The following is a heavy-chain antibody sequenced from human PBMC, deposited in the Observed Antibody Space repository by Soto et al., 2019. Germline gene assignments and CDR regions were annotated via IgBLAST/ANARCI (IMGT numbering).Heavy chain of an antibody. Sequence: SETLSLTCTVSGGSISSSSYYWGWIRQPPGKGLEWIGSIYYSGSTYYNPSLKSRVTISVDTSKNQFSLKLGSVTAADTAVYYCARHGLESEDSSGPIPRGYYYGMDVWGQGTTVTVSS. J-gene: IGHJ6*02. V-gene: IGHV4-39*01. CDR2: IYYSGST. D-gene: IGHD6-19*01. CDR1: GGSISSSSYY. CDR3: ARHGLESEDSSGPIPRGYYYGMDV.